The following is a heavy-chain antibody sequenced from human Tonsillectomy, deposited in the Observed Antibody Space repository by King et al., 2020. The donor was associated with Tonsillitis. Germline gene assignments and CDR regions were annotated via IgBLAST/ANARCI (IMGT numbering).Heavy chain of an antibody. D-gene: IGHD3-10*01. Sequence: VQLVESGGGLVQPGGSLRISCAASGFIFSNYAMRWVRQAPGRGLEWVSSIGSSGGRILSAVSVKGRFTISRDNSKNTLYLQMNSLRSEDAAVYYCAKDGRYYYGDYWYFDFWGRGTLVTVSS. CDR3: AKDGRYYYGDYWYFDF. V-gene: IGHV3-23*04. CDR2: IGSSGGRI. J-gene: IGHJ2*01. CDR1: GFIFSNYA.